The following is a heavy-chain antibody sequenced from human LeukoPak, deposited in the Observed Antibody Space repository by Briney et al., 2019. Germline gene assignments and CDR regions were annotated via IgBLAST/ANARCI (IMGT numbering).Heavy chain of an antibody. V-gene: IGHV3-30-3*01. J-gene: IGHJ4*02. D-gene: IGHD1-1*01. CDR3: AKEGTGIHFDY. CDR2: ISYDGGNT. Sequence: GGSLRLSCAASGFTFSSNAIHWGRQAPGKGLEWVAEISYDGGNTYYAASVKGRFTISRDNSKNTLYLQMNSLRAEDTAVYYCAKEGTGIHFDYWGQGTLVTVSS. CDR1: GFTFSSNA.